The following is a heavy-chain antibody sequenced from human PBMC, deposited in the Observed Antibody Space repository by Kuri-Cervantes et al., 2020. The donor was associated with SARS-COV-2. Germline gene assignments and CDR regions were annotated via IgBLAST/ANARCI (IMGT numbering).Heavy chain of an antibody. J-gene: IGHJ3*02. V-gene: IGHV4-39*07. CDR1: GGSISSSSYY. CDR3: ARGSSSGWYRSKPRAFDI. D-gene: IGHD6-19*01. Sequence: SETLSLTCTVSGGSISSSSYYWSWIRPPPGKGLEWIGEINHSGSTNYNPSLKSRVTISVDTSQNQLSLTLSSVTAADTAVYYCARGSSSGWYRSKPRAFDIWGQGTMVTVSS. CDR2: INHSGST.